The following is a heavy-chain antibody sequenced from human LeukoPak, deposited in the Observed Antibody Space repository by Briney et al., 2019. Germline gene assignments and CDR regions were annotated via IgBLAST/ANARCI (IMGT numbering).Heavy chain of an antibody. J-gene: IGHJ6*02. CDR3: ARDYYYGSGSYYNPYYYYGMDV. CDR1: GFTFSDYN. V-gene: IGHV3-11*04. D-gene: IGHD3-10*01. CDR2: ITNGGSTI. Sequence: PGGSLRLSCAASGFTFSDYNMNWVRQAPGKGLEWVSYITNGGSTIHHADSVKGRFTISRDNAKKTLYLQMNSLRAEDTAVYYCARDYYYGSGSYYNPYYYYGMDVWGQGTTVTVSS.